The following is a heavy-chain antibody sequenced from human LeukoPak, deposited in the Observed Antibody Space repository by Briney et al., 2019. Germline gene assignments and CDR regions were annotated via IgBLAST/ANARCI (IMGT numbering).Heavy chain of an antibody. CDR3: AKDPIAAAGTTY. CDR1: GFIFSSYG. CDR2: IRSDGSTK. Sequence: GGSLRLSCAASGFIFSSYGMHWVRQAPGKGLEWVAFIRSDGSTKYYADSVKGRFTISRDNSKNTLYLQMNSLRAEDTAVYYCAKDPIAAAGTTYWGQGTLVTVSS. J-gene: IGHJ4*02. D-gene: IGHD6-13*01. V-gene: IGHV3-30*02.